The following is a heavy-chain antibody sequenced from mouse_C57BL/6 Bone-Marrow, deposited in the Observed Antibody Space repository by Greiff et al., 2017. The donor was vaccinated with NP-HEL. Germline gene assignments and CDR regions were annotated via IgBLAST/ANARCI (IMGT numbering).Heavy chain of an antibody. CDR2: ISYDGSN. CDR3: AREEGYYGSSYYAMDY. Sequence: VQLKESGPGLVKPSQSLSLTCSVTGYSITSGYYWNWIRQFPGNKLGWMGYISYDGSNNYNPSLKNRISITRDTSKNQFFLKLNSVTTEDTATYYCAREEGYYGSSYYAMDYWGQGTSVTVSS. D-gene: IGHD1-1*01. V-gene: IGHV3-6*01. CDR1: GYSITSGYY. J-gene: IGHJ4*01.